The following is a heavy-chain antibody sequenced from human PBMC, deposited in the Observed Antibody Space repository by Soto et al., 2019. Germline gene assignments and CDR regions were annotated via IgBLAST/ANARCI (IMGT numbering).Heavy chain of an antibody. CDR3: ARPWSYSIDY. J-gene: IGHJ4*02. D-gene: IGHD1-26*01. Sequence: QVQLVQSGAEVKKPGASVKVSCKASVCTFTGYYLHWVRQAPGQGLEWMGWINPNSGGTNYAQKFQDRVTMTRDTSISTAYMELSGLRSDDTAVYYCARPWSYSIDYWGQGTLITVSS. CDR1: VCTFTGYY. V-gene: IGHV1-2*02. CDR2: INPNSGGT.